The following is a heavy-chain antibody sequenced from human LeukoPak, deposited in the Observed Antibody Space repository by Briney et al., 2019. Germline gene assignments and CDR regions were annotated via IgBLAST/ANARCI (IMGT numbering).Heavy chain of an antibody. CDR3: ARGSGLLWFGEPHNWFDP. CDR2: IYYSGST. V-gene: IGHV4-59*01. Sequence: SSETLSLTCTVSGVSISSYYWSWIRQPPGKGLEWIGYIYYSGSTNYNPSLKSRVTISLDTSKNQFSLKLSSVTAADTAVYYCARGSGLLWFGEPHNWFDPWGQGTLVTVSS. J-gene: IGHJ5*02. CDR1: GVSISSYY. D-gene: IGHD3-10*01.